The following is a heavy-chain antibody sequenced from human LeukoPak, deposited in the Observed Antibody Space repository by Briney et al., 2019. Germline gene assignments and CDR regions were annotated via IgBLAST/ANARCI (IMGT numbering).Heavy chain of an antibody. J-gene: IGHJ3*02. Sequence: GGSLRLSCAASGFTFDDYAMHWVRQAPGKGLEWVSGISWNSGSIGYADSVKGRFTISRGNAKNSLYLQMNSLRAEDTALYYCAKASDYGDHGDAFDIWGQGTMVTVSS. D-gene: IGHD4-17*01. CDR3: AKASDYGDHGDAFDI. V-gene: IGHV3-9*01. CDR1: GFTFDDYA. CDR2: ISWNSGSI.